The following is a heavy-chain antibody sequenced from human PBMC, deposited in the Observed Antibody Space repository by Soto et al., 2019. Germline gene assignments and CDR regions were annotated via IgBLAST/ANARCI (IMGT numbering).Heavy chain of an antibody. Sequence: GGSLRLSCAASGFTVSSNYMSWVRQAPGKGLEWVSVIYSGGSTYYADSVKGRFTISRDNSKNTLYLQMNSLRAEDTAVYYCARDRRYDSSGYYYKGAVLFWFAPWGLGTLVTVSS. J-gene: IGHJ5*02. V-gene: IGHV3-53*01. CDR2: IYSGGST. CDR1: GFTVSSNY. CDR3: ARDRRYDSSGYYYKGAVLFWFAP. D-gene: IGHD3-22*01.